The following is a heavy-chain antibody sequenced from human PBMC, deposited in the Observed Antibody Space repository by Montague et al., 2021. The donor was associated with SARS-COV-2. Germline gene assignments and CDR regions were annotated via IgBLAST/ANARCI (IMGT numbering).Heavy chain of an antibody. V-gene: IGHV4-4*02. D-gene: IGHD2-15*01. J-gene: IGHJ6*02. CDR3: ARDGDAVVAAASSYYYYGMDV. CDR2: IYHSGST. Sequence: SETLSLTCAVSGGSISSSNWWSWVRQPPGKGLEWIGEIYHSGSTNYNPSLKSRVTISVDKSKNQFSLKLSSVTAADTAVYYCARDGDAVVAAASSYYYYGMDVWGQGTTVTVSS. CDR1: GGSISSSNW.